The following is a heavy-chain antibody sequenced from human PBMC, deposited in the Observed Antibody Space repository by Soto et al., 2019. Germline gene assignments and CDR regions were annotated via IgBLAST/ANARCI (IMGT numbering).Heavy chain of an antibody. Sequence: EVQLLESGGDLVQPGGSLRLSCAASGFTFSHYALGWVRQAPGKGLEWISGFGSSAGSPFYADSVKGRFTISRDNSKNTLYLQMNSLRAEDTATYYCAKEGEASDLDAFDAWGQGTLVTVSS. D-gene: IGHD2-21*01. CDR1: GFTFSHYA. CDR2: FGSSAGSP. J-gene: IGHJ3*01. CDR3: AKEGEASDLDAFDA. V-gene: IGHV3-23*01.